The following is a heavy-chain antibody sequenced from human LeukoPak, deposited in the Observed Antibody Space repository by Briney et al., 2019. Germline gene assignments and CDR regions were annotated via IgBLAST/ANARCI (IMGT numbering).Heavy chain of an antibody. CDR3: ARHRTAILTGYYFSY. Sequence: SETLSLTCTVSGGSISSSSYYWGWIRQPPGKGLEWIGSIYYSGSTYYNPSLKSRVTISVDTPKNQFSLKLSSVTAADTAVYYCARHRTAILTGYYFSYWGQGTLVTVSS. CDR2: IYYSGST. J-gene: IGHJ4*02. D-gene: IGHD3-9*01. V-gene: IGHV4-39*01. CDR1: GGSISSSSYY.